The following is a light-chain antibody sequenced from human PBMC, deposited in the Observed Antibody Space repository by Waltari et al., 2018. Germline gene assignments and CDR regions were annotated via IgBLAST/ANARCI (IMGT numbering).Light chain of an antibody. V-gene: IGKV3-20*01. Sequence: EVVLTQSPGTLSLSPGERATLSCRASQSVSSNYLAWYQQKPGQAPRLLIYSASNKATGIPDRSSGSGSGTDFTLTISRLEPEDSAVYYCQHYGSSLFTFGPGTKVEIK. CDR2: SAS. CDR1: QSVSSNY. CDR3: QHYGSSLFT. J-gene: IGKJ3*01.